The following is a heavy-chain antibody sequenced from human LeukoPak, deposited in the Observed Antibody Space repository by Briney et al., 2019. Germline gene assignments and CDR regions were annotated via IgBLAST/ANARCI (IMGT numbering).Heavy chain of an antibody. CDR3: ARELYGDKRVRGEY. CDR1: GGTFSSYA. V-gene: IGHV1-69*01. J-gene: IGHJ4*02. D-gene: IGHD4-17*01. CDR2: IIPIFGTA. Sequence: GASVKVSCKASGGTFSSYAISWVRQAPGQGLEWMGGIIPIFGTANYAQKFQGRVTITADESTSTAYMELSSLRSEDTAVYYCARELYGDKRVRGEYWGQGTPVTVSS.